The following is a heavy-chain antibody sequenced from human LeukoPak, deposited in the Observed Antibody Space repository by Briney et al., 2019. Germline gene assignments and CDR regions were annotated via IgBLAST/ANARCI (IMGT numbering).Heavy chain of an antibody. D-gene: IGHD6-19*01. CDR2: IFYSGAT. J-gene: IGHJ4*02. CDR3: VRHRQWLLFSDY. CDR1: GDSISINYN. V-gene: IGHV4-39*01. Sequence: SETLSLTCTVSGDSISINYNWGWIRQPPGKGLEWIGSIFYSGATYYGPSLKSRVTISVDTSKNQFSLKLSSMTAADTAVYYCVRHRQWLLFSDYWGQGTLVTVSS.